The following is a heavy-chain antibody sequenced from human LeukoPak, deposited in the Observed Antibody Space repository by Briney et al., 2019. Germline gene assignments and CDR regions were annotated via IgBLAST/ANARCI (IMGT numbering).Heavy chain of an antibody. CDR2: ISGSGGST. V-gene: IGHV3-23*01. J-gene: IGHJ6*02. D-gene: IGHD6-25*01. CDR3: AKGNIAARQYNMHV. Sequence: GGSLISSCAASGCTVSSPAMSCVRQAPGKGLEWVSLISGSGGSTYYADSVKGRFTISRDNSKNTLYLQMNSLRVGDTAVYYCAKGNIAARQYNMHVLGQAGTVSVSS. CDR1: GCTVSSPA.